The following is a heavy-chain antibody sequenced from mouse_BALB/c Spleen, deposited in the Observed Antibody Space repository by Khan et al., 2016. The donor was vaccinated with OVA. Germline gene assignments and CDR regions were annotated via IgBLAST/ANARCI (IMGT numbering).Heavy chain of an antibody. CDR3: VNHGSSSAWFTY. CDR1: GYTFTSYW. V-gene: IGHV1-7*01. CDR2: INPTTDYT. D-gene: IGHD1-1*01. J-gene: IGHJ3*01. Sequence: VQLQQSGAELAKPGASVKMSCKASGYTFTSYWMHWVKQRPGQGLEWIGYINPTTDYTEYNQIFKDKATLTADKSSSTAYMQLRSLTSEDSAVYYCVNHGSSSAWFTYWGQGTLVTVSA.